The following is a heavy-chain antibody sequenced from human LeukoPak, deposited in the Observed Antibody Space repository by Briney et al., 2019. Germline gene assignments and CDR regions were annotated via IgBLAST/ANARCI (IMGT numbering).Heavy chain of an antibody. J-gene: IGHJ6*03. CDR1: VGSISSSSYS. D-gene: IGHD6-19*01. V-gene: IGHV4-39*01. CDR2: IYYSGST. CDR3: ARIPRIAVDNYYYYYMDV. Sequence: PSETLSLTCTVSVGSISSSSYSWGWIRQPPGTGLEWIGSIYYSGSTYYNPSLKSRVTISVDTSKNQFSLKLSSVTAADTAVYYCARIPRIAVDNYYYYYMDVWGKGTTVTISS.